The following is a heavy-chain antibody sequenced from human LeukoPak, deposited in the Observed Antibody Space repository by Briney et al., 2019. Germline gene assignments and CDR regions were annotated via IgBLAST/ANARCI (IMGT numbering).Heavy chain of an antibody. CDR3: ARGGGSGYYPGDY. J-gene: IGHJ4*02. V-gene: IGHV4-59*02. CDR1: GVSVSSYY. CDR2: IFSTGST. D-gene: IGHD3-22*01. Sequence: PSETLSLTCTVSGVSVSSYYWSWIRQPPGKGLEGIGYIFSTGSTNSNPSLNSRVTISVDTSKNQFSLRLSSVTAADTAVYYCARGGGSGYYPGDYWGQGTLVTVSS.